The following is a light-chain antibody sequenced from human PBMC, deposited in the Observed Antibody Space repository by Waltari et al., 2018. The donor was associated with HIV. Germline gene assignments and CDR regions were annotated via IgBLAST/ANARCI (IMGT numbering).Light chain of an antibody. Sequence: DIVMTQSPDSMLVSLGERATINSTSSRSILYSSDIRNYLAWYQQKPRQPPRLLISWASTRESGVPDRFSGSGSGTDFALTISRLQAEDVAVYHCQQYLRSPPTFGGGTKVEIK. CDR2: WAS. CDR3: QQYLRSPPT. CDR1: RSILYSSDIRNY. V-gene: IGKV4-1*01. J-gene: IGKJ4*01.